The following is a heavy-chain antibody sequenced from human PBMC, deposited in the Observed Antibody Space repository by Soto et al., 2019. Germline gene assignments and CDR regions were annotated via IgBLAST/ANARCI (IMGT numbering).Heavy chain of an antibody. V-gene: IGHV4-4*02. CDR2: IHHSGAN. CDR3: TRHFDYSMDV. Sequence: QVQLQESGPGLVQPSGTLSLTCIVSGASVANENWWSWVRQPPGKGLEWIGEIHHSGANNNSPSLQSRVSISVDKSKNQFSLKLNSLPAADSAVYFCTRHFDYSMDVWGQGATVTVS. CDR1: GASVANENW. J-gene: IGHJ6*03.